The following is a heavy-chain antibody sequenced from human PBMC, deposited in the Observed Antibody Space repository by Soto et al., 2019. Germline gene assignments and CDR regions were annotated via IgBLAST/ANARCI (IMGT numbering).Heavy chain of an antibody. V-gene: IGHV3-49*04. CDR3: ARSPANIRYYFDY. D-gene: IGHD4-17*01. CDR1: GFTFGDYP. J-gene: IGHJ4*01. Sequence: GGSLRLSCSTSGFTFGDYPIAWVRQAPGKGLEWLTFIRSKAYGESAEYRASVRGRFTISRDDSKGIAYLDMNNLNTGDTAVYYCARSPANIRYYFDYKDQGTQFAVSS. CDR2: IRSKAYGESA.